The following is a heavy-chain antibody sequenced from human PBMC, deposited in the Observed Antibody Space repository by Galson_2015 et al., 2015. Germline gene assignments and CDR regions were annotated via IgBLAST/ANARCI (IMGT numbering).Heavy chain of an antibody. CDR1: GFTFSSYW. CDR3: VRDGDKYDFDF. J-gene: IGHJ4*02. Sequence: FLRLSCAASGFTFSSYWMHWVRQAPGKGLVWVSRIKGDGSDIRYADSVKGRFTMSRDNTKKTLHLHMSNLGAEDTAVYFCVRDGDKYDFDFWGQGTLVTVSS. D-gene: IGHD2-2*01. V-gene: IGHV3-74*01. CDR2: IKGDGSDI.